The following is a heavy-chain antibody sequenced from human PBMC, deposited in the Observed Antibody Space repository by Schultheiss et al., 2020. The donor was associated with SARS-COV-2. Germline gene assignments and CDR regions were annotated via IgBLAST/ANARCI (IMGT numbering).Heavy chain of an antibody. CDR2: IIPIFGTA. V-gene: IGHV1-69*13. J-gene: IGHJ6*02. CDR3: ARGYSSGWYEEYYYGMAV. Sequence: SVKVSCKASGGTFSSYAISWVRQAPGQGLEWMGGIIPIFGTANYAQKFQGRVTITADESTSTAYMELSSLRSEDTAVYYCARGYSSGWYEEYYYGMAVWGQGTTVTVAS. CDR1: GGTFSSYA. D-gene: IGHD6-19*01.